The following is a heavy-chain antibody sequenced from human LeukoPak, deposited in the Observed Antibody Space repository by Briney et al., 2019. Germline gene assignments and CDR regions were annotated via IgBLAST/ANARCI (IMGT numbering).Heavy chain of an antibody. J-gene: IGHJ6*02. V-gene: IGHV1-69*13. CDR1: GGTFSSYA. CDR2: IIPIFGTA. CDR3: ARVPGEWELLWYGMDV. D-gene: IGHD1-26*01. Sequence: ASVKVSCKASGGTFSSYAISWVRQAPGQGLEWMGGIIPIFGTANYAQKFQGRVTITADESTSTAYMELSSLRSEVTAVYYCARVPGEWELLWYGMDVWGQGTTVTVSS.